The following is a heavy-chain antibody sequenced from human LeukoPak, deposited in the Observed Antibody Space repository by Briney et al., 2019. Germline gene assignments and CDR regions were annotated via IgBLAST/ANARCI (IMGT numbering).Heavy chain of an antibody. V-gene: IGHV4-34*01. CDR2: INHSGST. CDR1: GGSFSAYY. Sequence: SETLSLTCAVYGGSFSAYYWSWIRQPPGKGLEWIGEINHSGSTKYNPSLKSRVTISVDTPKNQFSLKLSSVTAADTAVYYCARRANYYDSSGRPSPFDYWGQGSLVTVSS. D-gene: IGHD3-22*01. J-gene: IGHJ4*02. CDR3: ARRANYYDSSGRPSPFDY.